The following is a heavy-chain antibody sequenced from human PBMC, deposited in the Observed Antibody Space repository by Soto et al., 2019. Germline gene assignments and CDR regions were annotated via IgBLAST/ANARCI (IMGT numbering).Heavy chain of an antibody. V-gene: IGHV3-30*18. CDR3: AKDRNNEAVYYFDS. CDR2: ISDDGSDT. D-gene: IGHD1-1*01. J-gene: IGHJ4*02. Sequence: QVQVVESGGGVVQPGGSLRLSCAASGFTFATYAMHWVRQAPGKGLEWVAVISDDGSDTYYADSVKGRFSISRDNSKSTLFLQLDSLRPEDTAVYRCAKDRNNEAVYYFDSWGQGALITVSS. CDR1: GFTFATYA.